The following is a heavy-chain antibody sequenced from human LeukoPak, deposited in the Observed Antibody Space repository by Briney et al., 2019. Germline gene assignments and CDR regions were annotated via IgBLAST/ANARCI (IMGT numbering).Heavy chain of an antibody. CDR3: ARDIVSGSGSLDY. D-gene: IGHD3-10*01. CDR2: VKSDGSNP. V-gene: IGHV3-74*01. CDR1: RFSFSNYW. Sequence: GGSLRLSCAASRFSFSNYWIHWVRQAPGKGLAWVSRVKSDGSNPSYADSVKGRFTISRDNAENMLYLQMNTLGAEDTAVYYCARDIVSGSGSLDYWGQGTLVTVSS. J-gene: IGHJ4*02.